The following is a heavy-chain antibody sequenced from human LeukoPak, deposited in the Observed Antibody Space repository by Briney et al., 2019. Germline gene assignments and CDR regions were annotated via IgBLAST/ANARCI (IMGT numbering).Heavy chain of an antibody. J-gene: IGHJ6*02. CDR1: GFIFSNYA. CDR3: AKGGLGQASGLDV. Sequence: GGSLRLSCAASGFIFSNYAMTWVRQAPGKGLEYIPSITDSGGSPYYADSVKGRFTLSRDNSRDTLYLHLNSLRAEDTALYYCAKGGLGQASGLDVWGQGTTVIVSS. CDR2: ITDSGGSP. V-gene: IGHV3-23*01. D-gene: IGHD3-10*01.